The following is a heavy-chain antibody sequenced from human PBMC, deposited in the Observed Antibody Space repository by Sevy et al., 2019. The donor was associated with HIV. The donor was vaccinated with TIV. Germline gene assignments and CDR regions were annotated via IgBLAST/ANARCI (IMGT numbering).Heavy chain of an antibody. D-gene: IGHD4-17*01. CDR1: GFTFSSYW. CDR3: ARDETTTVTTDYYGMDV. CDR2: IKQDGSEK. J-gene: IGHJ6*02. V-gene: IGHV3-7*01. Sequence: GGSLRLSCAASGFTFSSYWMSWVRQAPGKGLEWVANIKQDGSEKYYVDSVKGRFTISRENAKNSLYLQMNSLRAEDTAVYYCARDETTTVTTDYYGMDVWGQGTTVTVSS.